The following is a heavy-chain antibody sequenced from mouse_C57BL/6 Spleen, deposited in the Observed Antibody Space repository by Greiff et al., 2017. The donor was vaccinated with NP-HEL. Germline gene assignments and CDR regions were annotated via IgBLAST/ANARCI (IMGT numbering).Heavy chain of an antibody. CDR1: GYSITSGYY. Sequence: EVQLQESGPGLVKPSQSLSLTCSVTGYSITSGYYWNWIRQFPGNKLEWMGYISYDGSNNYNPSLKNRISITRDTSKNQVFLMLNSVTTEDTATYYCARDYGSSAWFAYWGQGTLVTVSA. J-gene: IGHJ3*01. CDR3: ARDYGSSAWFAY. D-gene: IGHD1-1*01. CDR2: ISYDGSN. V-gene: IGHV3-6*01.